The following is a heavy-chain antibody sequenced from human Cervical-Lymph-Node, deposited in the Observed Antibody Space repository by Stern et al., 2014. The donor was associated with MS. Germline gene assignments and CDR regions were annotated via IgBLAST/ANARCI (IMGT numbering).Heavy chain of an antibody. D-gene: IGHD4-17*01. CDR3: ARGRGDARPYYFDY. J-gene: IGHJ4*02. CDR2: IDPNSGDP. Sequence: QVQLVQSGAAVKRPGASVKVSCKASGYTFTNYYIHWVRQAPGQGPEWMGWIDPNSGDPNYAQKSQGRVTMTRDTSISTAYMELSRLTSDDTAVYYCARGRGDARPYYFDYWGQGTLVTVSS. V-gene: IGHV1-2*02. CDR1: GYTFTNYY.